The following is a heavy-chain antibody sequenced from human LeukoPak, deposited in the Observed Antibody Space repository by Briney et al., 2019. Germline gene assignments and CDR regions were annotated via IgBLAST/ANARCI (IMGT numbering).Heavy chain of an antibody. D-gene: IGHD2-2*02. CDR3: ARVVGRYCSSTSCYIDY. CDR2: IYDSGST. V-gene: IGHV4-59*01. Sequence: SETLSLTCTVSGGSITTYYWSWIRQPPGKGLEWIGYIYDSGSTNYNPSLKSRVTISEDTSKREFSLKLRSVTAADTAVYYCARVVGRYCSSTSCYIDYWGQGTLVTVSS. J-gene: IGHJ4*02. CDR1: GGSITTYY.